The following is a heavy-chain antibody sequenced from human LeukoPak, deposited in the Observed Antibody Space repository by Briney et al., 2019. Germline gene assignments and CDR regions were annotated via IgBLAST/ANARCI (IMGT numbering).Heavy chain of an antibody. CDR2: IYPGDSDT. CDR3: ASRLGGDSSGYYSPSGGEFDY. CDR1: GYSFTSYW. V-gene: IGHV5-51*01. D-gene: IGHD3-22*01. Sequence: GESLKISCKGSGYSFTSYWIGWVRQMPGKGLEWMGIIYPGDSDTRCSPSFQGQVTISADKSISTAYLQWSSLKASDTAMYYCASRLGGDSSGYYSPSGGEFDYWGQGTLVTVSS. J-gene: IGHJ4*02.